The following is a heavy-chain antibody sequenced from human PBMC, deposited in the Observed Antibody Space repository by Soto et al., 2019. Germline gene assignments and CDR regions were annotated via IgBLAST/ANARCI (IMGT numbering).Heavy chain of an antibody. Sequence: SVKVSCKASGGTFSSYAISWVRQAPGQGLEWMGGIIPIFGTANYAQKFQGRVTITADESTSTAYMELSSLRSEDTAVYYCARSRLVGYCSSTSCDGYNWFDPWGQGTLVTVSS. CDR3: ARSRLVGYCSSTSCDGYNWFDP. V-gene: IGHV1-69*13. CDR2: IIPIFGTA. D-gene: IGHD2-2*01. CDR1: GGTFSSYA. J-gene: IGHJ5*02.